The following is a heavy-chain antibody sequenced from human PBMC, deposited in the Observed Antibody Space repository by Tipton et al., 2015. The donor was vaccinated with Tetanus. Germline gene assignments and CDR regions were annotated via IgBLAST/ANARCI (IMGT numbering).Heavy chain of an antibody. Sequence: QSGPEVKKPGESLKISCSGSRYSFNIYWLAWVRQMPGKGLEWMGIIYSGDSDATYSASFQGQVTISVDKSITTAYLQWSSLKESDSGIYFCARLPKHYSASGSTWGQGTLVTVSS. J-gene: IGHJ5*02. CDR2: IYSGDSDA. D-gene: IGHD3-10*01. CDR3: ARLPKHYSASGST. V-gene: IGHV5-51*01. CDR1: RYSFNIYW.